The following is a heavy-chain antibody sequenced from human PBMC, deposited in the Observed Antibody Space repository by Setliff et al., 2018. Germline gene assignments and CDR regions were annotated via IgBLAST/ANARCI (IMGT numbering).Heavy chain of an antibody. D-gene: IGHD3-22*01. CDR3: STGYSDSSGYYSDWFDP. J-gene: IGHJ5*02. CDR2: IKSTTDGGTT. Sequence: GGSLRLSCVVSGFSFSRHWMTWVRQAPGKGLEWVGRIKSTTDGGTTDYAAPVKGRSTISRDDSKNTLYLQMNSLKTEDTAVYYCSTGYSDSSGYYSDWFDPWGQGTLVTVSS. V-gene: IGHV3-15*01. CDR1: GFSFSRHW.